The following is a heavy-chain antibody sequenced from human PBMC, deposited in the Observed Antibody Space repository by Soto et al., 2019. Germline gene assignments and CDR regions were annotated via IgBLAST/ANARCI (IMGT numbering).Heavy chain of an antibody. CDR3: ARKQAGFFYGIDY. CDR2: IDGSGYT. Sequence: QVQLQESGPGLVKPSQTLSLTCTVSGGSISAGGYYWSWIRHYPGKGLERLGYIDGSGYTFYNPSLQSRLPLSMDTSKNRFSPTLISATAAATAVYSCARKQAGFFYGIDYWGQGTLVTVSS. V-gene: IGHV4-31*03. CDR1: GGSISAGGYY. J-gene: IGHJ4*02. D-gene: IGHD3-3*01.